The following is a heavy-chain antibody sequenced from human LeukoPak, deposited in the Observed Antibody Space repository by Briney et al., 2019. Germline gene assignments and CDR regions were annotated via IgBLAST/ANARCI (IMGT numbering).Heavy chain of an antibody. J-gene: IGHJ4*02. V-gene: IGHV3-53*01. CDR2: IYSGGST. D-gene: IGHD6-13*01. CDR1: GFTVSSNY. Sequence: GGSLRLSCAASGFTVSSNYMSWVRQAPGKGLEWVSVIYSGGSTYYADSVKGRFTISRDNSKNTLYLQMNSLRAEDTAVYYCARDQGIAAAGTHFDYWGQGTLVTVSS. CDR3: ARDQGIAAAGTHFDY.